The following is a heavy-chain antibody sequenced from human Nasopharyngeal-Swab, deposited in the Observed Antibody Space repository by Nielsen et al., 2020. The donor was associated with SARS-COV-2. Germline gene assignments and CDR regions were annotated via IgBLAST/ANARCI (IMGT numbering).Heavy chain of an antibody. CDR3: VKDNLLRAFDL. D-gene: IGHD2-15*01. V-gene: IGHV3-9*01. CDR1: GFTFDDYA. J-gene: IGHJ3*01. CDR2: ISWDSGNI. Sequence: SLKISCAAYGFTFDDYAIHWVRQAPGRGLEWVSGISWDSGNIGYADSVKGRFTISRDNAKNSLYLQMNSLRAEDTALYYCVKDNLLRAFDLWGQGTMVTVSS.